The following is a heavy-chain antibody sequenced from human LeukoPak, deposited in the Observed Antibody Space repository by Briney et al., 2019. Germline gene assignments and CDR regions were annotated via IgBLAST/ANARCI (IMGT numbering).Heavy chain of an antibody. CDR3: ARVGYCSSTSCYNTELGFDP. D-gene: IGHD2-2*02. Sequence: ASVKVSCKASGYTFTSYDINWVRQATGQGLEWMGWMNPNSGNTGYAQKFQGRVTITRNTSISTAYMELSSLRSEDTAVYYCARVGYCSSTSCYNTELGFDPWGQGTLVTVSS. J-gene: IGHJ5*02. V-gene: IGHV1-8*03. CDR2: MNPNSGNT. CDR1: GYTFTSYD.